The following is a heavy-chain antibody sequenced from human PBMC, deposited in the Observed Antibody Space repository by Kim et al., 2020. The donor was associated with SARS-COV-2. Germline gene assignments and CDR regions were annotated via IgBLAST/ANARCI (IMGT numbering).Heavy chain of an antibody. CDR2: IDPSDSYT. Sequence: GESLKISCKGSGYSFTSYWLSWVRQMPGKGLEWMGRIDPSDSYTNYSPSFQGHVTISADKSISTAYLQWSSLKASDTAMYYCARHEEYSSSSSTFDYWGQGTLVTVSS. V-gene: IGHV5-10-1*01. D-gene: IGHD6-6*01. J-gene: IGHJ4*02. CDR1: GYSFTSYW. CDR3: ARHEEYSSSSSTFDY.